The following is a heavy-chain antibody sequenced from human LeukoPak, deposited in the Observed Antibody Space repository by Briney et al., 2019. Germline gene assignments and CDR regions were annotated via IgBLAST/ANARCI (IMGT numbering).Heavy chain of an antibody. CDR1: GFTFSTYA. Sequence: PGGSLRLSCAASGFTFSTYAMSWVRQAPGKGLEWVSAISGTGTGGITYFADSVKGRFAISRDISNNTLYLLMNSLRAEDTAVYYCAKSTAVGLGVIDYWGQGTLVTVSS. V-gene: IGHV3-23*01. J-gene: IGHJ4*02. CDR2: ISGTGTGGIT. CDR3: AKSTAVGLGVIDY. D-gene: IGHD6-13*01.